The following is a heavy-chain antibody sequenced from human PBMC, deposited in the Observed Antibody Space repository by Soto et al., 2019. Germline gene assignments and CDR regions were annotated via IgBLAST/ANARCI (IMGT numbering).Heavy chain of an antibody. Sequence: SETLPLTCTVSGGSISSSSYYWGWIRQPPGKGLEWIGSIYYSGSTYYNPSLKSRVTISVDTSKNQFSLKLSSVTAADTAVYYCARPHYCSSTSCYEAFDYWGQGTLVTVSS. CDR3: ARPHYCSSTSCYEAFDY. V-gene: IGHV4-39*01. CDR1: GGSISSSSYY. J-gene: IGHJ4*02. CDR2: IYYSGST. D-gene: IGHD2-2*01.